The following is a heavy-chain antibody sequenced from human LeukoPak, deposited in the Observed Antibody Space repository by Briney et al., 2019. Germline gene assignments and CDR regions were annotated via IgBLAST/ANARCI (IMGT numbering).Heavy chain of an antibody. J-gene: IGHJ4*02. Sequence: GGSLRLSCAASGFTFSSYAMSWVRQAPGKGLEWVSAISGSGGSTYYADSVKGRFTISRDNSKNTLYLQMNSPRAEDTAVYYCAKYEYYYDSSGYPDSYYFDYWGQGTLVTVSS. V-gene: IGHV3-23*01. CDR2: ISGSGGST. D-gene: IGHD3-22*01. CDR3: AKYEYYYDSSGYPDSYYFDY. CDR1: GFTFSSYA.